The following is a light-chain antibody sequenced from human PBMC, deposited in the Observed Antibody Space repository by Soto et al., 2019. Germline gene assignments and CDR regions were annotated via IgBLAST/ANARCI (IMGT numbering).Light chain of an antibody. CDR3: QQYGGSALFT. CDR1: QSVSSNY. Sequence: EFVLTQPPGTLSLSPGERATLSCRAGQSVSSNYLAWYQQKPGQAPRLLIYGASSRATGIPDRFSGSGSGTDFTLTISRLEPEDFAVYYCQQYGGSALFTFGPGTKVDIK. V-gene: IGKV3-20*01. CDR2: GAS. J-gene: IGKJ3*01.